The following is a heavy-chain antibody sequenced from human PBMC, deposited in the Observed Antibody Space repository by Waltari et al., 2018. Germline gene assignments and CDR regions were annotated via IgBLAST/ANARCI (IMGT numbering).Heavy chain of an antibody. V-gene: IGHV3-15*01. CDR1: GFTFSNAW. Sequence: EVQLVESGGGLVKPGGSLRLSCAASGFTFSNAWMSWVRQAPGKGMEWVGRIKSKTEGGTTDYAAPVKGRFTISRDDSKHTLYLQMNSLKTEDTAVYYCTTGDFWSGYYSGYWGQGTLVTVSS. J-gene: IGHJ4*02. CDR2: IKSKTEGGTT. D-gene: IGHD3-3*01. CDR3: TTGDFWSGYYSGY.